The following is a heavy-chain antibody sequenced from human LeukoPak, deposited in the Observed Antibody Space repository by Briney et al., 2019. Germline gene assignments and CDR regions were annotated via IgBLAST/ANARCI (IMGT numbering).Heavy chain of an antibody. CDR2: ISAYNGNT. J-gene: IGHJ6*03. CDR1: GYTFTSYG. D-gene: IGHD6-6*01. CDR3: ARERYSSSSHPPYYYYMDV. Sequence: GASVKVSCKASGYTFTSYGITWVRQAPGQGLEWMGWISAYNGNTNYAQKLQGRVTMTTDTSTSTAYMELSSLRSEDTAVYYCARERYSSSSHPPYYYYMDVWGKGTTVTVSS. V-gene: IGHV1-18*01.